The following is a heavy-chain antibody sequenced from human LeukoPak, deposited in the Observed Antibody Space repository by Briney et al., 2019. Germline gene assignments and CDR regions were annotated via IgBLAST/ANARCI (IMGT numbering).Heavy chain of an antibody. V-gene: IGHV4-31*03. D-gene: IGHD5-18*01. J-gene: IGHJ4*02. CDR2: IYYSGST. Sequence: PSQTLSLTCTVSGGSISSVGYYWSWIRQHPGKGLEWIGYIYYSGSTYYNPSLKSRVTISVDTSKNQFSLKLSSVTAADTAVYYCARRLIQLCHCDYWGQGTLVTVSS. CDR3: ARRLIQLCHCDY. CDR1: GGSISSVGYY.